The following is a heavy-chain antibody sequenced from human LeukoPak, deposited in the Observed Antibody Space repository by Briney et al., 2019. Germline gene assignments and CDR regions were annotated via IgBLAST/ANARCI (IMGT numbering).Heavy chain of an antibody. V-gene: IGHV3-7*01. CDR2: IKQDGSDK. CDR3: AKDLSEYYFDC. Sequence: PGGSLRLSCAASGFTFSDYWMTWVRQAPGKGLEWVAKIKQDGSDKYYVDSVKGRFTISRDNAKNSVLLQMNSLRAEDTAVYYCAKDLSEYYFDCWGQGTLVTVSS. CDR1: GFTFSDYW. J-gene: IGHJ4*02.